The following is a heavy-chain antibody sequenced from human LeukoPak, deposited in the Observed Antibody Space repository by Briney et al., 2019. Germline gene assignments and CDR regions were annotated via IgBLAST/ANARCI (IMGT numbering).Heavy chain of an antibody. D-gene: IGHD5-12*01. CDR1: GFSFSSFD. CDR2: IGTAGDS. CDR3: TRSLPCRGYSPHDCGAFDI. V-gene: IGHV3-13*01. Sequence: HPGGSLRLYCAASGFSFSSFDMHWVRQATGKGLEWVSVIGTAGDSYYPGSVKGRFTISREIAKNSLYLQMNSLRAGDTAVYYCTRSLPCRGYSPHDCGAFDIWGQGTMVTVSS. J-gene: IGHJ3*02.